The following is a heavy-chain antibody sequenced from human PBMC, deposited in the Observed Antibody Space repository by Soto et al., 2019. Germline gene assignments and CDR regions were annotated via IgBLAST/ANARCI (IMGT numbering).Heavy chain of an antibody. J-gene: IGHJ6*02. V-gene: IGHV4-59*01. CDR1: GGSISSYY. Sequence: QVQLQESGPGLVKPSETLSLTCTVSGGSISSYYWSWIRQPPGKGLEWIGYIYYSGSTNYNPSLKSRVTISVDTSKNQFSLKLSSVTAADTAVYYCASDLYGMDVWGQGTKVTVSS. CDR2: IYYSGST. CDR3: ASDLYGMDV.